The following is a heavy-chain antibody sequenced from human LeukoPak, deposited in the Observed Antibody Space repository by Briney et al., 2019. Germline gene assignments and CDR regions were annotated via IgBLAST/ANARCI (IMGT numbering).Heavy chain of an antibody. V-gene: IGHV3-48*03. D-gene: IGHD3-16*02. J-gene: IGHJ4*02. Sequence: PGGSLRLSCAASGFNFNNYEMNWVRQAPGKGLEWVAYISSSGNTIYHADSVKGRFTISRDNSKNTLYLQMNSLRAEDTAVYYCAKDLALNDYVWGSYRDNFDYWGQGTLVTVSS. CDR1: GFNFNNYE. CDR3: AKDLALNDYVWGSYRDNFDY. CDR2: ISSSGNTI.